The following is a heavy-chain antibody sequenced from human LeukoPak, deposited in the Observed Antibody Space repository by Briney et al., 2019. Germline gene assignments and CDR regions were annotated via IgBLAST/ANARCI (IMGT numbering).Heavy chain of an antibody. CDR3: PRHVPHSSKFDS. V-gene: IGHV4-59*08. Sequence: SETLSLTCTVSGGSFTSFHWTWIRQPPRKGLGLVGAVLSAGNTRNNPSLKRQITFSVETSIKQSSRMLNSVTAAATANYYVPRHVPHSSKFDSWGLGTLVTVSS. CDR2: VLSAGNT. CDR1: GGSFTSFH. J-gene: IGHJ4*02. D-gene: IGHD6-6*01.